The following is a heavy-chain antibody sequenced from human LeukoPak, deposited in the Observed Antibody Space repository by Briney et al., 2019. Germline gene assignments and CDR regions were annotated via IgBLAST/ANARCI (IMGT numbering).Heavy chain of an antibody. CDR1: GGSISSSSYY. D-gene: IGHD3-22*01. CDR2: IYYSGST. V-gene: IGHV4-39*07. J-gene: IGHJ4*02. Sequence: SETLSLTCTVSGGSISSSSYYWGWIRQPPGKGLEWIGGIYYSGSTYYNPSLKSRVTISVDTSKNQFSLKLSSVTAADTAVYYCARDGINYYDSSGYSYYFDYWGQGTLVTVSS. CDR3: ARDGINYYDSSGYSYYFDY.